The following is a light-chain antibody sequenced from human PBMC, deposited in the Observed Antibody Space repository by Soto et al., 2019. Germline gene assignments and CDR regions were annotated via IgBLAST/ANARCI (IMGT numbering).Light chain of an antibody. CDR1: QDIKKY. Sequence: DIQMTQSPSSLPASVGDRVTITCQASQDIKKYLNWYQQKPGKAPKRLISGASSLETGVPSRFSGSGSGIHFTFTISSMLPQDIATYYSQLYHSVPITFGPGAKV. CDR3: QLYHSVPIT. CDR2: GAS. J-gene: IGKJ3*01. V-gene: IGKV1-33*01.